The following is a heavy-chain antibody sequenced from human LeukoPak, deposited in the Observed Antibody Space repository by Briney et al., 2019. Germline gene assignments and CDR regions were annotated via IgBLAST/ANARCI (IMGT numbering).Heavy chain of an antibody. CDR1: GYSISSSNYY. D-gene: IGHD3-10*01. CDR2: MFYSETT. J-gene: IGHJ5*02. CDR3: AREPRVRYGSGSSNWFDP. Sequence: SETLSLTCTVSGYSISSSNYYWGWIRQPPGKGLEWIGSMFYSETTYYNASLKSRVTISVDTSKNQFSLKLSSVTATDTAVYYCAREPRVRYGSGSSNWFDPWGQGTLVTVSS. V-gene: IGHV4-39*02.